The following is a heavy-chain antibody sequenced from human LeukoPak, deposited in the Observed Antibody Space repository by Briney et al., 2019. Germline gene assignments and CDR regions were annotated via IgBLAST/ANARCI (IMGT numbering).Heavy chain of an antibody. V-gene: IGHV3-23*01. CDR2: ISGSGGST. CDR1: GFTFSSYA. CDR3: AKGWEEYDSLTDAFDI. D-gene: IGHD3-22*01. J-gene: IGHJ3*02. Sequence: PGGSLRLSCAASGFTFSSYAMSWVRQAPGKGLEWVSAISGSGGSTYYADSVKGRFTISRDNSKNTLYLQMNSLRAEDTAVYYCAKGWEEYDSLTDAFDIWGQGTMVTVSS.